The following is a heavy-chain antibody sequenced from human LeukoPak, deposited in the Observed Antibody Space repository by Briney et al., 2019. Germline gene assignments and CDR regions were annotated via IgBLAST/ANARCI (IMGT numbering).Heavy chain of an antibody. V-gene: IGHV4-61*01. CDR2: IYYSGST. CDR3: ASRGVLGDDAFDI. D-gene: IGHD3-3*02. CDR1: GGSVSSGSYY. Sequence: PSETLSLTRTVSGGSVSSGSYYWSWIRQPPGKGLEWIGYIYYSGSTNYNPSLKSRVTISVDTSKNQFSLKLSSVTAADTAVYYCASRGVLGDDAFDIWGQGTMATVPS. J-gene: IGHJ3*02.